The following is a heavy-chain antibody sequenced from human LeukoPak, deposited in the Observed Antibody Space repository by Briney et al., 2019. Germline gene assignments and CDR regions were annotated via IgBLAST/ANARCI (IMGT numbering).Heavy chain of an antibody. CDR3: ARVAYYYDSSGYYGGIDY. D-gene: IGHD3-22*01. V-gene: IGHV3-66*01. Sequence: GGSLRLSCAASGFTVSSNYMSWVRQAPGKGLEWVSVIYSGGSTYYADSVKGRFTISRDNSKNTLYLQMNSLRAEDTAVYYCARVAYYYDSSGYYGGIDYWGQGTLVTVSS. CDR1: GFTVSSNY. CDR2: IYSGGST. J-gene: IGHJ4*02.